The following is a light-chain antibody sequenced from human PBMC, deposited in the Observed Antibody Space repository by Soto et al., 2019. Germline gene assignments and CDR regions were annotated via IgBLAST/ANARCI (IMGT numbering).Light chain of an antibody. V-gene: IGKV3-15*01. J-gene: IGKJ1*01. Sequence: EIVMTQFPATLSVSQGEGIILSCRASQSISNNLAWYQQKPGQAPRLLISGASGRATGVPARSSGSGSGTEFTLTITSLQSEDFAIYYCQQYGDWPRTFGLGTKVDIK. CDR2: GAS. CDR1: QSISNN. CDR3: QQYGDWPRT.